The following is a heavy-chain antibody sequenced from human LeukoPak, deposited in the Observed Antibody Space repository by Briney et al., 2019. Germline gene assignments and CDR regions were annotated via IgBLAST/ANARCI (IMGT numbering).Heavy chain of an antibody. CDR3: ARGYFDILIGKGCFDY. D-gene: IGHD3-9*01. CDR1: GDSMSQYY. Sequence: PSETLSLTCSVSGDSMSQYYWTWIRQSPGRGLEWIGHIHYSGSTKYKSSLKSRLTMSVDTSKSHFSLKLSSVTAADTAVYYCARGYFDILIGKGCFDYWGQGNLVTVSS. J-gene: IGHJ4*02. CDR2: IHYSGST. V-gene: IGHV4-59*08.